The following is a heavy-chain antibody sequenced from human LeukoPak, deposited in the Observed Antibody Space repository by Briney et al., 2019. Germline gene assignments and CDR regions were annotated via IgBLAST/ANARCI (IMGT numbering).Heavy chain of an antibody. J-gene: IGHJ4*02. V-gene: IGHV3-30-3*01. Sequence: GGSLRLSCAASGFTFNNYAIHWVRQAPGKGLEWVALISYDGSDKYYADSVKGRFTISRDNSKNALYLQMNSLRPEDTALYYRVRGRYYYDVSGYPDYWGQGTLVTVSS. CDR2: ISYDGSDK. CDR3: VRGRYYYDVSGYPDY. CDR1: GFTFNNYA. D-gene: IGHD3-22*01.